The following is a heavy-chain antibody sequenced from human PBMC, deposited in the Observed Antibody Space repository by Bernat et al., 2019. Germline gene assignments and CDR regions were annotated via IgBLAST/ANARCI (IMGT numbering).Heavy chain of an antibody. CDR1: GYTFTGYY. CDR2: INPNSGGT. V-gene: IGHV1-2*02. J-gene: IGHJ5*02. D-gene: IGHD5-24*01. CDR3: ARESEMATTVGWFDP. Sequence: QVQLVQSGAEVKKPGASVTVSCKASGYTFTGYYMHWVRQAPGQGLEWMGWINPNSGGTNYAQKFQGRVTMTRDTSISTAYMELSRLRSDDTAVYYCARESEMATTVGWFDPWGQGTLVTVSS.